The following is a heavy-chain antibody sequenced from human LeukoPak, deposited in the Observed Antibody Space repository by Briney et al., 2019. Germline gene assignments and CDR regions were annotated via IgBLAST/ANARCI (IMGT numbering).Heavy chain of an antibody. Sequence: GGSMRLSCATSGFVFSNYAMSWVRQAPGKGLVWVSAIRESGGSTYYADSVKGRFTISRDNSKNTLYLQMNSLRAEDTAVYYCAKESYYYDSSGYSRGAFDICGQGTMVTVSS. CDR2: IRESGGST. CDR3: AKESYYYDSSGYSRGAFDI. CDR1: GFVFSNYA. J-gene: IGHJ3*02. V-gene: IGHV3-23*01. D-gene: IGHD3-22*01.